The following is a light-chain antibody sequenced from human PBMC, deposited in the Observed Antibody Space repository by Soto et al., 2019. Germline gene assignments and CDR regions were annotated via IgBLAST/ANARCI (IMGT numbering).Light chain of an antibody. V-gene: IGLV2-14*03. J-gene: IGLJ1*01. CDR1: SSDVDAYKY. CDR2: GVS. Sequence: QSALTQPASVSGSPGQSVTISCTGTSSDVDAYKYVSWYQKHPGKAPKLMIYGVSNRPSGISNRFSGSKSGNTAFLTISGLQPEDEADYYCSSFTGPTTLDVFGTGTKLTVL. CDR3: SSFTGPTTLDV.